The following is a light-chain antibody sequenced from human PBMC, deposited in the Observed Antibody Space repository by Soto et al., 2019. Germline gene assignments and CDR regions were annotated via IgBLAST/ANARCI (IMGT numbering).Light chain of an antibody. CDR3: QQYNDWPPVT. CDR1: QNMNTN. J-gene: IGKJ3*01. V-gene: IGKV3-15*01. Sequence: EIVMTQSPATLSVSPGERATLSCRASQNMNTNLAWYQQKPGQAPRLLIYGASTRATGIPARFSGSGSGTEFTLTISGLQSEDFAVYYCQQYNDWPPVTFGPGTKVDIK. CDR2: GAS.